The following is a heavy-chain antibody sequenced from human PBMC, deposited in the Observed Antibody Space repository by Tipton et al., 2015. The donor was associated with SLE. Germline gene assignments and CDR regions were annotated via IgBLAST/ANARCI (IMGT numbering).Heavy chain of an antibody. CDR1: SGSVSSGAYY. CDR3: ARYFYDSSGVCLFDL. V-gene: IGHV4-31*03. D-gene: IGHD3-22*01. J-gene: IGHJ4*01. CDR2: VFSSGTT. Sequence: TLSLTCTVSSGSVSSGAYYWSWIRQHPGKGLEWIGYVFSSGTTYYNPSLQGRLSMSLDTSKNQLSLQLSSVTSADTAVYYCARYFYDSSGVCLFDLWGQEPWSPSPQ.